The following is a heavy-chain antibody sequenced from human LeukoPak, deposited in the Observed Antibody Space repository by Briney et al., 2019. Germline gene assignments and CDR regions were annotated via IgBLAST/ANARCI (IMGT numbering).Heavy chain of an antibody. CDR3: ARADYDFWSGYYFWDY. V-gene: IGHV4-4*07. CDR1: GGSISSYY. CDR2: IYTSGST. D-gene: IGHD3-3*01. J-gene: IGHJ4*02. Sequence: SETLSLTCTVSGGSISSYYWSWIRQPAGKGLEWIGRIYTSGSTNYSPSLKSRVTMSVDTSKNQFSLKLSSVTAADTAVYYCARADYDFWSGYYFWDYWGQGTLVTVSS.